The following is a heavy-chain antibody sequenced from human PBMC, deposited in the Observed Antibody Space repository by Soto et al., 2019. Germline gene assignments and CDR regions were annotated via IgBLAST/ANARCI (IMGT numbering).Heavy chain of an antibody. V-gene: IGHV3-33*01. CDR3: ARDGLLGYYGSGSYYSHRGYFDY. D-gene: IGHD3-10*01. CDR2: IWYDGSNK. J-gene: IGHJ4*02. Sequence: GGSLRLSCAASGFTFSSYGMHWVRQAPGKGLEWVAVIWYDGSNKYYADSVKGRFTISRDNSKNTLYLQMNSLRAEDTAVYYCARDGLLGYYGSGSYYSHRGYFDYWGQGTLVTVSS. CDR1: GFTFSSYG.